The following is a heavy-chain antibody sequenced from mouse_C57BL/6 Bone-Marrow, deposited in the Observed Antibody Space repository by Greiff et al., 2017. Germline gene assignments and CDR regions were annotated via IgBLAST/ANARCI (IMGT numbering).Heavy chain of an antibody. J-gene: IGHJ4*01. Sequence: QVQLQPSGAELVKPGASVKISCKASGYTFTDYYINWVKQRPGQGLEWIGKIGPGSGSTYYNEKFKGKATLTADKSSSTAYMQLSSLTSEDSAVYFCTTMITTSVYYYAMDYWGQGTSVTVSS. CDR3: TTMITTSVYYYAMDY. D-gene: IGHD2-4*01. V-gene: IGHV1-77*01. CDR1: GYTFTDYY. CDR2: IGPGSGST.